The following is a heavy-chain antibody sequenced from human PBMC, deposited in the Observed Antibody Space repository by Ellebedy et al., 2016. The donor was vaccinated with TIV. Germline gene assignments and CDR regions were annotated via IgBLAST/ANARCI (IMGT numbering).Heavy chain of an antibody. Sequence: GESLKISCAASGFTFSGYWMSWVRQAPGKGLEWVANIKEDGSEAYYVDSVKGRFTISRDNAKNSLYLQMSNLRAEDTAVFYCAIIKTNWYFNLWGRGTLVTVSS. J-gene: IGHJ2*01. D-gene: IGHD1-1*01. V-gene: IGHV3-7*03. CDR1: GFTFSGYW. CDR2: IKEDGSEA. CDR3: AIIKTNWYFNL.